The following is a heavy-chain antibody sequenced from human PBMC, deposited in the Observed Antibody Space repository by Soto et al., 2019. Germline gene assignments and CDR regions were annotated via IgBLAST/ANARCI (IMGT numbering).Heavy chain of an antibody. Sequence: XETLSLTCTVPGGSISSYYWSWIRQPPGKGLEWIGYIYYSVSTNYNPSLKSRVTISVDTSKNQFSLKLSSVTAADTAVYYCERDRGNRDNWFDPWGQGTLVTVSS. V-gene: IGHV4-59*01. CDR2: IYYSVST. J-gene: IGHJ5*02. D-gene: IGHD2-15*01. CDR3: ERDRGNRDNWFDP. CDR1: GGSISSYY.